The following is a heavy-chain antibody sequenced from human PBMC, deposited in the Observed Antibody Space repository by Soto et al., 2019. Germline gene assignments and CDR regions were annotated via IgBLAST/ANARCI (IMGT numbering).Heavy chain of an antibody. CDR1: GCSFTKYW. J-gene: IGHJ6*02. CDR2: IYPGDSDS. CDR3: ARRGGNIGYSTFYYGMDV. Sequence: PGESLKISCQGSGCSFTKYWIGWVRQMPGKGLEWMGIIYPGDSDSRYSPPFQGQVTISVDKSINTAYLQWSSLKASDSAMYYCARRGGNIGYSTFYYGMDVWGQGTTVTVSS. V-gene: IGHV5-51*01. D-gene: IGHD3-22*01.